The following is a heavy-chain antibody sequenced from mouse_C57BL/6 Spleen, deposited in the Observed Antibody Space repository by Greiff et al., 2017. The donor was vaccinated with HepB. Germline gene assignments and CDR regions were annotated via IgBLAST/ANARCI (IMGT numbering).Heavy chain of an antibody. J-gene: IGHJ4*01. D-gene: IGHD1-1*01. Sequence: DVMLVESGGGLVKPGGSLKLSCAASGFTFSDYGMHWVRQAPEKGLEWVAYISSGSSTIYYADTVKGRFTIARDNAKNTQFLQMTSLRSEDTAMYYCSLYYGSSNYAMDCWGQGTSVTVSS. CDR3: SLYYGSSNYAMDC. V-gene: IGHV5-17*01. CDR1: GFTFSDYG. CDR2: ISSGSSTI.